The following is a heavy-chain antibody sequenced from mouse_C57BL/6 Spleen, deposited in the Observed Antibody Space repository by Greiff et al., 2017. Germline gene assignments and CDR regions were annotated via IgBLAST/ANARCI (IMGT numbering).Heavy chain of an antibody. D-gene: IGHD2-4*01. CDR1: GFTFSNYW. J-gene: IGHJ1*03. CDR2: IRLKSDNYAT. CDR3: PIYYDYDGLWYFDV. V-gene: IGHV6-3*01. Sequence: DVKLVESGGGLVQPGGSMKLSCVASGFTFSNYWMNWVRQSPEKGLEWVAQIRLKSDNYATHYAESVKGRFTISRDDSKSSVYLQMNNLRAEDTGIYYCPIYYDYDGLWYFDVWGTGTTVTVSS.